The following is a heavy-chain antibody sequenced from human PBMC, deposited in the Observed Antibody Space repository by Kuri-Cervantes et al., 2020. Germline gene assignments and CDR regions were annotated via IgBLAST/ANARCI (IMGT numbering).Heavy chain of an antibody. Sequence: GESLKISCAASGFTFSSYGMHWVRQAPGKGLEWVAVISYDGSNKYYADSVKGRFTISRDNSKNTLYLQMNSLRAEDTAVYYCARRRSPYGTGSDYWGQGTLVTGSS. J-gene: IGHJ4*02. CDR2: ISYDGSNK. CDR1: GFTFSSYG. D-gene: IGHD1-14*01. V-gene: IGHV3-33*05. CDR3: ARRRSPYGTGSDY.